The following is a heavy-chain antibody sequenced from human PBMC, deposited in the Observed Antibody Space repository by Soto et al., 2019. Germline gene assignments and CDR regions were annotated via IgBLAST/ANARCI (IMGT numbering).Heavy chain of an antibody. CDR1: GYTFTGYY. V-gene: IGHV1-2*04. J-gene: IGHJ6*02. CDR2: INPNSGGT. CDR3: ARGGSPWFGELSAYYYGMDV. D-gene: IGHD3-10*01. Sequence: ASVKVSCKASGYTFTGYYMHCVRQAPGQGLEWMGWINPNSGGTNYAQKFQGWVTMTRDTSISTAYMELSRLRSDDTAVYYCARGGSPWFGELSAYYYGMDVWGQGTTVTVSS.